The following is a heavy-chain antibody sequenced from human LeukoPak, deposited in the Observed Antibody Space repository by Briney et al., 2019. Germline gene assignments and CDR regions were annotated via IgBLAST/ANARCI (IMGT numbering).Heavy chain of an antibody. V-gene: IGHV3-23*01. CDR1: GCTFSNYA. CDR3: AKLCESSTSCGFRDY. D-gene: IGHD2-2*01. Sequence: GGSLRLSCAASGCTFSNYAMSWVRQAPGKGLEWVSAISGSYCSTYYADSVKDRFTISRDNSKNTLYLQMNSLRAEDTAVNYCAKLCESSTSCGFRDYWGQGTMVTVSS. J-gene: IGHJ4*02. CDR2: ISGSYCST.